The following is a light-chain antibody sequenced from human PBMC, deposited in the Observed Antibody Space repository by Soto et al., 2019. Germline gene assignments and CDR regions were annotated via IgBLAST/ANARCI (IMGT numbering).Light chain of an antibody. V-gene: IGLV2-11*01. CDR3: CSYAGSYTFYV. Sequence: QSALTQPRSVSGSPGQSVTISCTGTSSDVGGYNYVSWYQQYPGTAPKLMIYDVSMRPSGVPDRFSGSKSGNTASLTISGLQAEDEADYYCCSYAGSYTFYVFGTGTQLTVL. J-gene: IGLJ1*01. CDR1: SSDVGGYNY. CDR2: DVS.